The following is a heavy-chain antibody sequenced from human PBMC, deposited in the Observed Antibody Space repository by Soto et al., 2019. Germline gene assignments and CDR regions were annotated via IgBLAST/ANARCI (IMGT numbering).Heavy chain of an antibody. CDR1: GDSVSSNSAA. J-gene: IGHJ6*02. D-gene: IGHD2-2*01. V-gene: IGHV6-1*01. Sequence: PSQTRSLTGAISGDSVSSNSAAWNWIRQSPSRCLEWLGRTYYRSKWYNDYAVSVKSRITINPDTSKNQFSLQLNSVTPEDTAVYYCARDTYQPLFYYYYGMDVWGQGTTVTVSS. CDR2: TYYRSKWYN. CDR3: ARDTYQPLFYYYYGMDV.